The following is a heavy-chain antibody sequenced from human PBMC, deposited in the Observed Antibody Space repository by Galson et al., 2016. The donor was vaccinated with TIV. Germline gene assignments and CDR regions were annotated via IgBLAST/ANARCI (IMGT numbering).Heavy chain of an antibody. CDR3: ARVSLPSYYAVDV. CDR1: GGSISNGDNS. Sequence: LSLTCSVFGGSISNGDNSWTWIRQPPGKGLEWLGSVYYSGSTIYSPSLRGRVTISVERSKNQFSVNLNSLTAADTAVYYCARVSLPSYYAVDVWGQGTTVTVSS. J-gene: IGHJ6*02. CDR2: VYYSGST. D-gene: IGHD3-16*01. V-gene: IGHV4-30-4*01.